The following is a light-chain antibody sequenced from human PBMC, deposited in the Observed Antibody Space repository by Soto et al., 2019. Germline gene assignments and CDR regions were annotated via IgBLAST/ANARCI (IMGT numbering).Light chain of an antibody. V-gene: IGLV1-44*01. CDR3: AAWADSLNGPYVV. CDR2: SNN. J-gene: IGLJ2*01. Sequence: QSVLTQPPSASGTPGQRVTISCSGSSSNIGSNTVNWYQQLPGTAPKHLIYSNNQRPSGVPDRFSGSKSGTSASLAISGLQSEDEADYYCAAWADSLNGPYVVFGGGTKLTVL. CDR1: SSNIGSNT.